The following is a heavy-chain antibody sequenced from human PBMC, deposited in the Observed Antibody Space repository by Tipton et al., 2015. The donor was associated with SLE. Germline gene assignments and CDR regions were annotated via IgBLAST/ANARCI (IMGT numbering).Heavy chain of an antibody. CDR2: IYHSGNT. V-gene: IGHV4-4*02. J-gene: IGHJ6*02. D-gene: IGHD5-18*01. CDR3: ASSSVDTVYWYYGMDV. CDR1: GGSINSSNW. Sequence: TLSLTCVVSGGSINSSNWWSWVRQPPGKGLEWIGEIYHSGNTNYNPSLKSRVTISVDKSKNQLSLKLSSVTAADTAVYYCASSSVDTVYWYYGMDVWGQGTTVTVSS.